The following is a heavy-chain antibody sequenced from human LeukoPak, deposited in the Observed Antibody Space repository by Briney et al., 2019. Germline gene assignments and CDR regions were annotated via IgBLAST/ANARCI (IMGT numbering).Heavy chain of an antibody. Sequence: SETLSLTCTVSGGSISSYYWSWIRQPLGKGLEWIGYIYYSGSTNYNPSLKSRVTISVDTSKNQFSLKLSSVTAADTAVYYCARAPHDWSFDYWGQGTLVTVSS. V-gene: IGHV4-59*01. D-gene: IGHD3-9*01. CDR2: IYYSGST. J-gene: IGHJ4*02. CDR1: GGSISSYY. CDR3: ARAPHDWSFDY.